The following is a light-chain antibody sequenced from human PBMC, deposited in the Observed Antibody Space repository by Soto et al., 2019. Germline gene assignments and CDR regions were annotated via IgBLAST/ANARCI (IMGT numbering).Light chain of an antibody. Sequence: QSVLTQPASVSGSPGQSITISCSGTSSNIGGYNVVSWYQQHPGKAPKVIVYEGIKRPSGVSDRFSGSTSGSTASLTISGLQAEDEAEYYCCSYVGATTDGFGSGTKVTVL. CDR1: SSNIGGYNV. CDR3: CSYVGATTDG. V-gene: IGLV2-23*01. CDR2: EGI. J-gene: IGLJ1*01.